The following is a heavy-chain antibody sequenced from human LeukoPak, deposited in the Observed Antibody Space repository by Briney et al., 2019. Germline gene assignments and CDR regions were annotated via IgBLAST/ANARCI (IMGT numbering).Heavy chain of an antibody. V-gene: IGHV3-30*18. CDR1: GFTFSSYG. CDR3: AKTTNFDL. CDR2: ISYDGSNK. J-gene: IGHJ2*01. Sequence: GGSLRLFCAASGFTFSSYGMHWVRQAPGKGLEWVAVISYDGSNKYYADSVKGRFTISRDNSKNTLYLQMNSLRAEDTAVYYCAKTTNFDLWGRGTLVTVSS. D-gene: IGHD4-17*01.